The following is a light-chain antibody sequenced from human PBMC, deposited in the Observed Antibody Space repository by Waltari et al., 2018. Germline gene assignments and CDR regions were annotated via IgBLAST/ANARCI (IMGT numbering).Light chain of an antibody. CDR2: GAS. CDR3: QQYNNGAPWT. CDR1: QTVRSN. J-gene: IGKJ1*01. V-gene: IGKV3-15*01. Sequence: ETVMTQSPATLSVSPGERATLSCRASQTVRSNLAWYQQRPGQAPRLLIYGASTRATGIPDKFSGSGSGTEFSLTISSLQSEDFAVYYCQQYNNGAPWTFGQGTKVEIK.